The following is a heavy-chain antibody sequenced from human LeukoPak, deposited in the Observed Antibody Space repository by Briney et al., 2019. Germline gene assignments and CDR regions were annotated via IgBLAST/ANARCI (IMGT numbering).Heavy chain of an antibody. J-gene: IGHJ4*02. V-gene: IGHV4-59*08. CDR2: ICYSGST. CDR3: ARHLSVHNYDTDLGFDY. CDR1: GGSISSYY. D-gene: IGHD3-22*01. Sequence: PSETLSLPCTVSGGSISSYYWSWIRQPPGKGLEWIGYICYSGSTNYNPSLKSRVTISVDTSKNQFSLKLSSVTAADTAVYYCARHLSVHNYDTDLGFDYWGQGTLVTVSS.